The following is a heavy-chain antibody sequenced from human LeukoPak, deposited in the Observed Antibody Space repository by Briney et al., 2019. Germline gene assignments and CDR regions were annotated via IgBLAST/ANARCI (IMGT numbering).Heavy chain of an antibody. Sequence: SVKVSCKASGGTFSSYAISWVRQAPGQGLEWMGGIIPIFGTANYAQKFQGRVTITTDESTSTAYMELSSLRSEDTAVYYCARDEYYYDSSGYSVWFDRWGQGTLVTVSS. CDR2: IIPIFGTA. J-gene: IGHJ5*02. D-gene: IGHD3-22*01. CDR3: ARDEYYYDSSGYSVWFDR. CDR1: GGTFSSYA. V-gene: IGHV1-69*05.